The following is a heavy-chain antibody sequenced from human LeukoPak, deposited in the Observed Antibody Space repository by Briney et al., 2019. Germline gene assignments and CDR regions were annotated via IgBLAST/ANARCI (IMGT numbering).Heavy chain of an antibody. J-gene: IGHJ6*02. CDR2: ISSSSSTI. Sequence: GGSLRLSCAASGFTFSSYSMNWVRQAPGKGLEWVSYISSSSSTIYYAGSVKGRFTISRDNAKNSLYLQMNSLRAEDTAVYYCARYCGGDCFNYYYGMDVWGQGTTVTVSS. CDR1: GFTFSSYS. CDR3: ARYCGGDCFNYYYGMDV. D-gene: IGHD2-21*02. V-gene: IGHV3-48*04.